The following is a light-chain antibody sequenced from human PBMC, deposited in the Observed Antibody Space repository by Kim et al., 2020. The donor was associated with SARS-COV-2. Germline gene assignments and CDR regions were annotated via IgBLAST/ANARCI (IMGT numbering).Light chain of an antibody. CDR3: ATWDVSLNGGV. CDR1: SSNVGLHF. V-gene: IGLV1-44*01. CDR2: SNN. Sequence: GQRVTISCSGSSSNVGLHFVNWYQQRPGTAPKLFIYSNNQRPSGVPDRFSGSRSGTSASLAISGLQSEDGADYYCATWDVSLNGGVFGGGTKLTVL. J-gene: IGLJ3*02.